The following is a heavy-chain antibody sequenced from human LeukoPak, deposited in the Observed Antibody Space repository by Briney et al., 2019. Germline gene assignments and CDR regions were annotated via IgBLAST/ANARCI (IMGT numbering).Heavy chain of an antibody. CDR3: ARDYRGFTPGWFDD. J-gene: IGHJ4*02. Sequence: ASETLSLTCTVSGGSISSYYWSWLRQPPGKGLEWIGCVYDSGSTIYNPSLRRRVTMSLDTSRSQFSLKLSSVTAADTAVYFCARDYRGFTPGWFDDWGQGTLVTVS. V-gene: IGHV4-59*01. D-gene: IGHD3-16*02. CDR1: GGSISSYY. CDR2: VYDSGST.